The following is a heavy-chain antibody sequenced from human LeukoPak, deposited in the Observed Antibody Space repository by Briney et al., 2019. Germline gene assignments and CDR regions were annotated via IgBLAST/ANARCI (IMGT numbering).Heavy chain of an antibody. CDR1: GGSFSGYY. CDR3: PTSTAIRDFDWLLSANWFDP. CDR2: INHSGST. D-gene: IGHD3-9*01. V-gene: IGHV4-34*01. Sequence: PSETLSLTCAVYGGSFSGYYWSWIRQPPGKGLEWIGEINHSGSTNYNPSLKSRVTISVDTSKNQFSLKLSSVTAADTAVYYCPTSTAIRDFDWLLSANWFDPWGQGTLVTVSS. J-gene: IGHJ5*02.